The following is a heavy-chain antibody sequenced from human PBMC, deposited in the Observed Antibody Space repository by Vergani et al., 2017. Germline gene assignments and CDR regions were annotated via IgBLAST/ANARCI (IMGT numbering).Heavy chain of an antibody. J-gene: IGHJ6*02. V-gene: IGHV1-8*01. Sequence: QVQLVQSGAEVKKPGASVKVSCKASGYTFTSYDINWVRQATGQGLEWMGWMNPNSGNTGYAQKFQGRVTMTRNTSISTAYMELSSLRSEDTAVYYCARDRITMIVVVNGGLYGMDVWGQGTTVTVSS. CDR1: GYTFTSYD. CDR3: ARDRITMIVVVNGGLYGMDV. D-gene: IGHD3-22*01. CDR2: MNPNSGNT.